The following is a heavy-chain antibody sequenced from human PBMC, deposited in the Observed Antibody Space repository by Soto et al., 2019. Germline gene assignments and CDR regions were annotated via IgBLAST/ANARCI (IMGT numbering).Heavy chain of an antibody. Sequence: QVQLQESGPGLVKPSQTLSLTCTVSGGSISSGGYYWSWIRQHPGKGLEWIGYIYYSGSTYYNPSLKSRVTISVETAKNQFSLKLSSVTAADTAVYYCARGSRVGWFDPWGQGTLVTVSS. V-gene: IGHV4-31*03. CDR1: GGSISSGGYY. D-gene: IGHD2-15*01. CDR3: ARGSRVGWFDP. J-gene: IGHJ5*02. CDR2: IYYSGST.